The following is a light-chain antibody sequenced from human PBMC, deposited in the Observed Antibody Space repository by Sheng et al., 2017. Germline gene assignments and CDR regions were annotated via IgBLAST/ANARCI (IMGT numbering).Light chain of an antibody. Sequence: VLTQSPATLSLSPGDTATLSCRASQTISTYLAWYQQKPGQAPRLLIYGASVRATGTPARFSGSGSGTEFTLTVSVLQSEDFAVYYCQQYDAWPRTFGQGTKVEIE. J-gene: IGKJ1*01. CDR3: QQYDAWPRT. V-gene: IGKV3D-15*03. CDR1: QTISTY. CDR2: GAS.